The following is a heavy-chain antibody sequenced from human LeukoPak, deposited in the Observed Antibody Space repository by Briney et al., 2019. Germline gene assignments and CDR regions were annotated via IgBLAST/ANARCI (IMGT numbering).Heavy chain of an antibody. J-gene: IGHJ6*02. D-gene: IGHD3-10*01. CDR3: AREDYYGSGNYVAWGGGFDV. CDR1: GFPLRSYW. Sequence: PGGSLRLSCAASGFPLRSYWMTWVRQAPGKGLEWVANIKQDGGEKYTISRDNAKNSVYLQMNSLRAEDTAVYYCAREDYYGSGNYVAWGGGFDVWGQGTTVTVSS. V-gene: IGHV3-7*01. CDR2: IKQDGGEK.